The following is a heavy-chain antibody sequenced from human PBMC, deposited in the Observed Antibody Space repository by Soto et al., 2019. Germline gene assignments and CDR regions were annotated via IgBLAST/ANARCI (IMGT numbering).Heavy chain of an antibody. CDR3: ARGAGRSSLWYFDL. CDR1: SGSINNTNW. D-gene: IGHD6-6*01. CDR2: ISHTGST. J-gene: IGHJ2*01. V-gene: IGHV4-4*02. Sequence: QVQLQESGPGLVKPSGTLSLTCTVSSGSINNTNWWGWVRQSPGKGLGWIGEISHTGSTNYNPSLKSRDTIRLDTSQNQFSLNLTSVTAADTAVYYCARGAGRSSLWYFDLWGRGTLVTVSS.